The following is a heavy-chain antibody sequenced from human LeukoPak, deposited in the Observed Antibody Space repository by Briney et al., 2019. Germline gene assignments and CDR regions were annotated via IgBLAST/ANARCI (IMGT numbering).Heavy chain of an antibody. CDR3: ARGRRVCSSTSCSMGSWFDP. J-gene: IGHJ5*02. CDR2: IYYSGST. Sequence: SETLSLTCTVSGGSISSYYWSWIRQPPGKGLEWIGYIYYSGSTNYNPSLKSRVTISVDTSKNQFSLKLSSVTAADTAVYCCARGRRVCSSTSCSMGSWFDPWGQGTLVTVSS. CDR1: GGSISSYY. D-gene: IGHD2-2*01. V-gene: IGHV4-59*12.